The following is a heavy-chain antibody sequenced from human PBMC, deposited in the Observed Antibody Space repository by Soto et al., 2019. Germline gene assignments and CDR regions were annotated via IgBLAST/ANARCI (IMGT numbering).Heavy chain of an antibody. Sequence: QITLKESGPTLVKPTQTLTLTCTFSGFSLSTSSGVGVGWIRQPPGKALEWLAFIYWDDEKRYSPSLKSRLTVTKDTSKNQVGLIVTNMDPVDTATYYCAHILGIGGYYEGFDYWGQGARVTVSS. D-gene: IGHD1-26*01. V-gene: IGHV2-5*02. CDR2: IYWDDEK. CDR3: AHILGIGGYYEGFDY. J-gene: IGHJ4*02. CDR1: GFSLSTSSGVG.